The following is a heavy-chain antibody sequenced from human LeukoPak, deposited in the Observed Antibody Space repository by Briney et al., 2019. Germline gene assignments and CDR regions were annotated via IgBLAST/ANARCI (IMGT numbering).Heavy chain of an antibody. CDR1: GFTFNSYA. J-gene: IGHJ4*02. CDR2: ISGSGDNT. Sequence: PGGSMRLSCVASGFTFNSYAMSWVRQAPGKGLEWVSGISGSGDNTLYADSVKGRFTISRDNSKNTLYLQMNSLRAEDTAVYYCASDGNYGSGSYYVFDYWGQGTLVTVSS. CDR3: ASDGNYGSGSYYVFDY. D-gene: IGHD3-10*01. V-gene: IGHV3-23*01.